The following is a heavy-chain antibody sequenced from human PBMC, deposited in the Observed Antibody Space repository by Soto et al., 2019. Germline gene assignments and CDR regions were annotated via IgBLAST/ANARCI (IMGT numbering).Heavy chain of an antibody. CDR3: ASTYSTSWYWFDP. Sequence: QVTVKESGPVLVKPTETLTLTCTVSGFSLSNAGLGVSWIRQPPGKALEWLAHIFSNDEKSYSTSLKSRLTISKDTSKSQVVLIMTNMDPVDTATYYCASTYSTSWYWFDPWGLGTLVTVSS. D-gene: IGHD6-13*01. CDR1: GFSLSNAGLG. V-gene: IGHV2-26*04. CDR2: IFSNDEK. J-gene: IGHJ5*02.